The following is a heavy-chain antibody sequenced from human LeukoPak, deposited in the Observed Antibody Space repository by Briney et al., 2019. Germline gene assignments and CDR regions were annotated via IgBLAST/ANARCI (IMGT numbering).Heavy chain of an antibody. CDR3: ARGAHYYDSSGYLMPLNY. CDR2: IYHGGST. D-gene: IGHD3-22*01. V-gene: IGHV4-30-2*01. Sequence: SQTLSLTCAVSGGSISSGGYSWGWIRQPPGKGLEWIGYIYHGGSTYYNPSLKSRVTISVDTSKNQFSLKLSSVTAADTAVYYCARGAHYYDSSGYLMPLNYWGQGTLVTVSS. J-gene: IGHJ4*02. CDR1: GGSISSGGYS.